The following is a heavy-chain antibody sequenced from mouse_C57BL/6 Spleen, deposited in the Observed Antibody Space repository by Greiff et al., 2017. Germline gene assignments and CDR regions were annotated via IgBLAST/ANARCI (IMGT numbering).Heavy chain of an antibody. J-gene: IGHJ2*01. CDR1: GFSLTSYG. D-gene: IGHD2-1*01. V-gene: IGHV2-2*01. CDR2: IWSGGST. Sequence: VQLVESGPGLVQPSQSLSITCTVSGFSLTSYGVHWVRQSPGKGLEWLGVIWSGGSTDYNAAFISRLSISKDNSKSQVFFKMNSLQADDTAIYYCARNGYYGNYLFFDYWGQGTTLTVSS. CDR3: ARNGYYGNYLFFDY.